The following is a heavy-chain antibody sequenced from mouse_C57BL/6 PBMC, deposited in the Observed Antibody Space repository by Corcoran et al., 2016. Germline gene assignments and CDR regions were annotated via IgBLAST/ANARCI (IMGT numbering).Heavy chain of an antibody. CDR1: GYTFTSYW. Sequence: QVQLQQPGAELVKPGASVKMSCKASGYTFTSYWITWVKQRPGQGLEWIGDIYPGSGSTNYNEKFKSKATLTVDTSSSTAYMQLSSLTSEDSAVYYCARWGITTVVATRYYAMDYWGQGTSVTVSS. CDR2: IYPGSGST. J-gene: IGHJ4*01. CDR3: ARWGITTVVATRYYAMDY. D-gene: IGHD1-1*01. V-gene: IGHV1-55*01.